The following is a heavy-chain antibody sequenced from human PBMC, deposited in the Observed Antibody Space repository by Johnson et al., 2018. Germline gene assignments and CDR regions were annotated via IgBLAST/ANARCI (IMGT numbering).Heavy chain of an antibody. J-gene: IGHJ3*02. CDR1: GFTFSDHY. Sequence: QLVQSGGGLVQPGGSLRLSCAASGFTFSDHYMDWVRQAPGKGLEWVGRIKDKVNSYTTQYAASVDGRFTISRDDSKNSLYLQMNSLKTEDTAMYYCARGARAFDIWGQGTMVTVSS. CDR2: IKDKVNSYTT. CDR3: ARGARAFDI. V-gene: IGHV3-72*01.